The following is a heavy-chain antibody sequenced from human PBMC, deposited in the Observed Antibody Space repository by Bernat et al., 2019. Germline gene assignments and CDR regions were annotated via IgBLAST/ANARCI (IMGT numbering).Heavy chain of an antibody. J-gene: IGHJ4*02. CDR3: ARGLSHSLRQQLSPLDY. CDR2: ISYDGSNK. Sequence: QVQLVESGGGVVQPGRSLRLSCAASGFTFSSYAMHWVRQAPGKGLEWVAVISYDGSNKYYADSVKGRFTISRDNSKNTLYLQMNSLRAEDTAVYYCARGLSHSLRQQLSPLDYWGQGTLVTVSS. CDR1: GFTFSSYA. D-gene: IGHD6-13*01. V-gene: IGHV3-30*01.